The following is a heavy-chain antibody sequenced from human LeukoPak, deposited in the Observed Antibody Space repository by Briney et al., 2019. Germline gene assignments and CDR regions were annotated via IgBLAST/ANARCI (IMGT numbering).Heavy chain of an antibody. CDR1: GFTFTSYD. CDR3: VRDGEGVAISVNYWFDP. Sequence: ASVKVSCKASGFTFTSYDINWVRQASGQGLGWMGWMNPNTGDTGYAQKFQGRVTMTRDISISTAYMELRGLRSEDTAIYYCVRDGEGVAISVNYWFDPWGQGTLVTVSS. V-gene: IGHV1-8*01. D-gene: IGHD3-10*01. CDR2: MNPNTGDT. J-gene: IGHJ5*02.